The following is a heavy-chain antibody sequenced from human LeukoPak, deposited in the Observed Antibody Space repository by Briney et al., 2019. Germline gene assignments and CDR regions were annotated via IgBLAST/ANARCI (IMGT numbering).Heavy chain of an antibody. J-gene: IGHJ4*02. CDR1: GGSISSSSYY. D-gene: IGHD2-15*01. V-gene: IGHV4-39*07. CDR3: AKYCSGGSCYGRGELDY. Sequence: SETLSLTCTVSGGSISSSSYYWGWIRQPPGKGLEWIGSIYYSGSTYYNPSLKGRVTISVDTSKNQFSLKLSSVTAADTAVYYCAKYCSGGSCYGRGELDYWGQGTLVTVSS. CDR2: IYYSGST.